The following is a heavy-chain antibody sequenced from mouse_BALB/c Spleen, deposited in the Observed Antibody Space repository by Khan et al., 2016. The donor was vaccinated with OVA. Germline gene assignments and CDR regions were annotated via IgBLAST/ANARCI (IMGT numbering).Heavy chain of an antibody. CDR2: ISYSGST. CDR1: GYSITSDYA. Sequence: VQLKESGPGLVKPSQSLSLTCTVTGYSITSDYAWNWIRQFPGNKLEWMGFISYSGSTSYNPSLKSRISITRDTSRNQFFLQLNYVTTADTATYYCARGTVWRFAYWGQGTLVTVSA. CDR3: ARGTVWRFAY. J-gene: IGHJ3*01. D-gene: IGHD1-1*01. V-gene: IGHV3-2*02.